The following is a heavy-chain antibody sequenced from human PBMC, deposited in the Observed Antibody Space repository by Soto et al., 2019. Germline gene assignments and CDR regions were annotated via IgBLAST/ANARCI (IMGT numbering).Heavy chain of an antibody. D-gene: IGHD1-1*01. V-gene: IGHV3-9*01. J-gene: IGHJ4*02. CDR2: ISWNSVSI. Sequence: PGGSLRLSCAGSGFTFKDYAMHWVRQAPGKGLEWVAGISWNSVSIGYADSVKGRFTISRDDAKNSLYLQMNSLRTEDTAVYYCENYKQHPGGFEYWGRGTLVTVSS. CDR1: GFTFKDYA. CDR3: ENYKQHPGGFEY.